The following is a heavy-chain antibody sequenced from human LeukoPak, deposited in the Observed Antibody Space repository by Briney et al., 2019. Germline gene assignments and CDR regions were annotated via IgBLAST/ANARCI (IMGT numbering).Heavy chain of an antibody. CDR1: GGSISSYY. CDR3: ARESQLGVFDY. CDR2: IYYSGST. J-gene: IGHJ4*02. V-gene: IGHV4-59*12. Sequence: SETLSLTCTVSGGSISSYYWSWIRQPPGKGLEWIGYIYYSGSTNYNPSLKSRVTMSVDTSKNQFSLKLSSVTAADTAVYYCARESQLGVFDYWGQGTLVTVSS. D-gene: IGHD5-24*01.